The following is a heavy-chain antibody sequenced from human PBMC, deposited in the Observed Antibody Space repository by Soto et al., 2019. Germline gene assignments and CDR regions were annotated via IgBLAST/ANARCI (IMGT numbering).Heavy chain of an antibody. J-gene: IGHJ6*02. D-gene: IGHD1-26*01. V-gene: IGHV1-18*01. Sequence: ASVKVSCKASGYSFTNYGISWVRQAPGQGLEWMGWISGHNGNTNYAQKLQGRVTMTTDTSTSTAYMELRSLRSDDTAVYYCARGRGGSYPYYYYYGMDVWGQGTTVTVSS. CDR3: ARGRGGSYPYYYYYGMDV. CDR2: ISGHNGNT. CDR1: GYSFTNYG.